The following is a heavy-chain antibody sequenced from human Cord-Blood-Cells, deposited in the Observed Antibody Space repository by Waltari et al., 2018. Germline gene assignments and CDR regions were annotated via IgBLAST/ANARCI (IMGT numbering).Heavy chain of an antibody. CDR1: GYTFTGYY. CDR3: ARWGGIRARGLEY. CDR2: INPNSGGT. Sequence: QVQLVQSGAEVKKPGASVTVSCKASGYTFTGYYMPSVRQAPGQGLEWMGWINPNSGGTNYAQKFQGWVTMTRDTSISTAYMELSRLRSDDTAVYYCARWGGIRARGLEYWGQGTLVTVSS. D-gene: IGHD3-10*01. J-gene: IGHJ4*02. V-gene: IGHV1-2*04.